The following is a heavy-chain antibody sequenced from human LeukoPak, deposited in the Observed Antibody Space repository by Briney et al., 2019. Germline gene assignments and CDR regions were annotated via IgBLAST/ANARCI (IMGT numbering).Heavy chain of an antibody. CDR2: ISSSSRHI. Sequence: GGSLRLSCAASGFTFSSYSMNWVRQAPGKGLEWVSSISSSSRHIYYADSVKGRFTISRDNAKNSLYLQMNSLRVEDTAVYYCANPRRGSSGWYVGYWGQGTLVTVSS. CDR3: ANPRRGSSGWYVGY. CDR1: GFTFSSYS. J-gene: IGHJ4*02. V-gene: IGHV3-21*01. D-gene: IGHD6-19*01.